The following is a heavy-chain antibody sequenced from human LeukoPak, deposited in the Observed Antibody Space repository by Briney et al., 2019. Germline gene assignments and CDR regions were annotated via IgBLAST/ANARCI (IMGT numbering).Heavy chain of an antibody. V-gene: IGHV3-7*05. CDR1: GFTFSTFW. J-gene: IGHJ4*02. Sequence: SGGSLRLSCAASGFTFSTFWMTWVRQAPGKGLEWVANIKEDGSEKYYVDSLKGRFTISRDNAKNSLYLQMNSLRAEDTAVYYCARMKGCSSTTRYFAIYWGQGTLVTVSS. CDR2: IKEDGSEK. CDR3: ARMKGCSSTTRYFAIY. D-gene: IGHD2-2*01.